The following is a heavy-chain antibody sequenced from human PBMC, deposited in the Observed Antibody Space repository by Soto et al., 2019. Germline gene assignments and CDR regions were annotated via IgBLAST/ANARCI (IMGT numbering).Heavy chain of an antibody. CDR3: AKKGLGSLATYCSTGDCHYAFDI. CDR2: ISGGGDGT. CDR1: GFTFGNYA. Sequence: EVQLLESGGGLVQPGGSLRLSCAASGFTFGNYAMIWVRQAPGKGREWFSTISGGGDGTYYADSVRGRFTISRENSRNTVYLQMNSLRAEDTAVYYCAKKGLGSLATYCSTGDCHYAFDIWGQGTMVTVSS. J-gene: IGHJ3*02. V-gene: IGHV3-23*01. D-gene: IGHD2-15*01.